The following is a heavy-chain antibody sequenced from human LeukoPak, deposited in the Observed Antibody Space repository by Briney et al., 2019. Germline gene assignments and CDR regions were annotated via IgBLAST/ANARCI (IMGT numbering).Heavy chain of an antibody. J-gene: IGHJ4*02. Sequence: GSVKVSCKASGYTFTSYYMHWVRQAPGQGLEWMGIINPSGGSTSYAQKFQGRVTMTRDMSTSTVYMELSSLRSEDTAVYYCARVGKWQQLAIDYWGQGTLVTVSS. D-gene: IGHD6-13*01. CDR2: INPSGGST. V-gene: IGHV1-46*01. CDR3: ARVGKWQQLAIDY. CDR1: GYTFTSYY.